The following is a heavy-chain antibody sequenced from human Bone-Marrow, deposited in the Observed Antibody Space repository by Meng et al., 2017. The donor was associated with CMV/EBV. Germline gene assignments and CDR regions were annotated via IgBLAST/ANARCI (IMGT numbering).Heavy chain of an antibody. CDR3: ARDRDTSGHYGWFDP. CDR2: IWYDGSKK. J-gene: IGHJ5*02. Sequence: GGSTRLSCAATGFTFTSYGMHWVRQAPGKGLEWVAVIWYDGSKKYYADSVKGRFTISRDISKNTLFLQMDSLRAEDTAVYYCARDRDTSGHYGWFDPWGHGTLVTGYS. D-gene: IGHD3-22*01. CDR1: GFTFTSYG. V-gene: IGHV3-33*01.